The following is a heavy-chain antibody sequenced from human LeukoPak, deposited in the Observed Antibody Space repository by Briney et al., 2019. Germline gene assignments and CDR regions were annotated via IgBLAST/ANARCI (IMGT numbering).Heavy chain of an antibody. Sequence: GGSLRLACAASGFTFSGYAMSWVRQAPGKGLEWVSYISSGGSSIYYADSVKGRFTISRDNAKNSLYLQMNSLRAEDTAVYYCAREPYYDSSGYCLDYWAREPWSPSPQ. CDR2: ISSGGSSI. V-gene: IGHV3-11*01. J-gene: IGHJ4*02. CDR1: GFTFSGYA. CDR3: AREPYYDSSGYCLDY. D-gene: IGHD3-22*01.